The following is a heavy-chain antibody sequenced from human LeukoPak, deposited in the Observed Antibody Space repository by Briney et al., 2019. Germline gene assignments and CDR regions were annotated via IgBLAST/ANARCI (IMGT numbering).Heavy chain of an antibody. J-gene: IGHJ4*02. CDR3: ARHSDYGGNPRTTFFDY. Sequence: PSQTLSLTCTVSGGSISSGSYYWSWIRQPAGKGLEWIGRIYTSGSTNYNPSLKSRVTISVDTSKNQFSLKLSSVTAADTAVYYCARHSDYGGNPRTTFFDYWGQGTLVTVSS. D-gene: IGHD4-23*01. V-gene: IGHV4-61*02. CDR1: GGSISSGSYY. CDR2: IYTSGST.